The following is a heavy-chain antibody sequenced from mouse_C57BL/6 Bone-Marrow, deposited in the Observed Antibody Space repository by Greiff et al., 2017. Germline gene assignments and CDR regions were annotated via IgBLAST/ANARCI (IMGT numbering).Heavy chain of an antibody. Sequence: DVKLVESGGGLVKPGGSLKLSCAASGFTFSSYAMSWVRQTPEKRLEWVAIISDGGSYTYYPDKVKGRFTISRDNAKNNLYLQMSHLKSEDTAMYYCARDRYYAMDYWGQGTSVTVSS. CDR1: GFTFSSYA. CDR3: ARDRYYAMDY. J-gene: IGHJ4*01. V-gene: IGHV5-4*01. CDR2: ISDGGSYT.